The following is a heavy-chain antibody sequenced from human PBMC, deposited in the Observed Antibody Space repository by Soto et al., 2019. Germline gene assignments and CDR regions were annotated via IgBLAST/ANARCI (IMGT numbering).Heavy chain of an antibody. J-gene: IGHJ6*01. V-gene: IGHV4-61*08. CDR3: ARPRGYDVPSYYYDMDV. D-gene: IGHD5-12*01. CDR1: GGSIDSGDYY. Sequence: SETLSLTCTVSGGSIDSGDYYWSWIRQPPGKGLEWIGYVYYSGTTNYNPFLKSRVTLSLDKSKNQFSLKMNSVTAADTAVYYCARPRGYDVPSYYYDMDVWGQGTTVTVSS. CDR2: VYYSGTT.